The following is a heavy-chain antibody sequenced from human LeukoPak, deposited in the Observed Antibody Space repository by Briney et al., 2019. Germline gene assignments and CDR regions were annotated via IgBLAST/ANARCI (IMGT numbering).Heavy chain of an antibody. CDR2: FNPENGNT. D-gene: IGHD4-17*01. Sequence: GASVKVSCKASGYSFVGYGITWVRQAPGQGLEWMGWFNPENGNTNYAQKVQGRVTMTADTSTSTSYMELRSLRSDDTAVYYCARGDYVVSDAFDIWGQGTMVTVSS. CDR3: ARGDYVVSDAFDI. J-gene: IGHJ3*02. CDR1: GYSFVGYG. V-gene: IGHV1-18*01.